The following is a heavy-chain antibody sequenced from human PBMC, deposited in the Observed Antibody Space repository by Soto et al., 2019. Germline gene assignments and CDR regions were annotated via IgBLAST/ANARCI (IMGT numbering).Heavy chain of an antibody. CDR1: GFTFSSYA. CDR2: ISGSGGST. Sequence: EVQLLESGGGLVQPGGSLRLSCAASGFTFSSYAMSWVRQAPGKGLEWVSAISGSGGSTYYADSVKGRFTISRDNSKNTLYLQMNSLRAEDTAVYYCAKGGTRDCSSTSCYGLRVDWFDPWGQGTLVTVSS. J-gene: IGHJ5*02. V-gene: IGHV3-23*01. D-gene: IGHD2-2*01. CDR3: AKGGTRDCSSTSCYGLRVDWFDP.